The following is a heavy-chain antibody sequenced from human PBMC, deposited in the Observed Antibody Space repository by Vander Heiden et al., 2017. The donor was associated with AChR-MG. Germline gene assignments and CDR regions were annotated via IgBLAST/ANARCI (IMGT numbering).Heavy chain of an antibody. D-gene: IGHD3-16*01. Sequence: QVQLVESGGGVVQPGRSLRLSCSASGFTFSSYAMHWVRQAPGKGLEWVAVISYDGSNKYYADSVKGRFTISRDNSKNTLYLQMNSLRAEDTAVYYCASYDYIWGTTRQGGAFDIWGQGTMVTVSS. CDR2: ISYDGSNK. CDR3: ASYDYIWGTTRQGGAFDI. CDR1: GFTFSSYA. V-gene: IGHV3-30-3*01. J-gene: IGHJ3*02.